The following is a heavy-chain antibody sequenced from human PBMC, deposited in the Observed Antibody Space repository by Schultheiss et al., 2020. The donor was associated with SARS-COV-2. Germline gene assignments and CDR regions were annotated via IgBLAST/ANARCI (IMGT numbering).Heavy chain of an antibody. CDR3: ARDTAGVSGY. CDR2: INNDGSDT. Sequence: GESLKISCAASGFTFGTYWMHWVRQTPGKGLVWVSRINNDGSDTIYADSVKGRFTISRDNSKNTLYLQMNSLRAEDTAVYYCARDTAGVSGYWGQGTLVTVSS. V-gene: IGHV3-74*01. D-gene: IGHD6-19*01. J-gene: IGHJ4*02. CDR1: GFTFGTYW.